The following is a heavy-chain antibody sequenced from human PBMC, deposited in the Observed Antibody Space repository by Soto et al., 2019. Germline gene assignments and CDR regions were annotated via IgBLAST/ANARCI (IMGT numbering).Heavy chain of an antibody. D-gene: IGHD4-17*01. CDR3: AREGTYGDYRYYYYGMDV. CDR1: GFTFSSYW. V-gene: IGHV3-74*01. Sequence: GGSLRLSCAASGFTFSSYWMHWVRQAPGKGLVWVSRINSDGSSTSYADSVKGRFTISRDNAKNTLYLQMNSLRAEDTAVYYCAREGTYGDYRYYYYGMDVWGQGTTVTVSS. J-gene: IGHJ6*02. CDR2: INSDGSST.